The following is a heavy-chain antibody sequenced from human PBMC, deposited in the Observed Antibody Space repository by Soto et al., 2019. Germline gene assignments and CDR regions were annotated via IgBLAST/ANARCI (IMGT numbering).Heavy chain of an antibody. CDR2: ISYDGSNK. V-gene: IGHV3-30-3*01. J-gene: IGHJ4*02. D-gene: IGHD6-13*01. CDR1: GFTFSSYA. Sequence: GGSLRLSCAASGFTFSSYAMHWVRQAPGKGLEWVAVISYDGSNKYYADSVKGRFTISRDNSKNTLYLQMNSLRAEDTAVYYCARDRSSSSWAPVPSLGYWGQGTLVTVSS. CDR3: ARDRSSSSWAPVPSLGY.